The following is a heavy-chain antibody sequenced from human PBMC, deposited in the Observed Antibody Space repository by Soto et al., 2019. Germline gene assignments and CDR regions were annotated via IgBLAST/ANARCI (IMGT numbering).Heavy chain of an antibody. CDR1: GYTFTSYG. CDR2: ISAYNGNT. Sequence: ASVKVSCKASGYTFTSYGISWVRQAPGQGLEWMGWISAYNGNTNYAQKLQSRVTMTTDTSTSTAYMELRCLRSDDTAVYYCARDLGYCTNGVCYAPKVYYYGMDVWGQGTTVTVSS. J-gene: IGHJ6*02. CDR3: ARDLGYCTNGVCYAPKVYYYGMDV. V-gene: IGHV1-18*01. D-gene: IGHD2-8*01.